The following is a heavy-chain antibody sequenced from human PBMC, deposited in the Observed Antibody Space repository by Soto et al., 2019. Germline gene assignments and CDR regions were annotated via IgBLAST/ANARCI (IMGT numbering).Heavy chain of an antibody. V-gene: IGHV3-11*01. J-gene: IGHJ4*02. D-gene: IGHD1-26*01. CDR3: ARIGSSDFDY. Sequence: QVQLVESGGGLVKPGGSLRLSCAASGFTFSDYYMSWSRQAPGKGLEWVSSMSSGGSTIYYADSVKGRFTISRDNAMNSLYLQINSLRAEDTALYYCARIGSSDFDYWGQGTLVTVSS. CDR1: GFTFSDYY. CDR2: MSSGGSTI.